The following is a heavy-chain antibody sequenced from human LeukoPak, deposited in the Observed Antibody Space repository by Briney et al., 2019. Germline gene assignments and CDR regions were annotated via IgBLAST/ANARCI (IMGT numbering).Heavy chain of an antibody. Sequence: GGSLRLSCAASGFTFNSYTMNWVRQAPGKGLEWVSHISSSGSTVYYADSVKGRFTISRDNAKNTLYLQMNSLRAEDTAVYYCARDVNHAMDVWGQGTTVIVSS. CDR2: ISSSGSTV. V-gene: IGHV3-48*04. J-gene: IGHJ6*02. CDR3: ARDVNHAMDV. CDR1: GFTFNSYT.